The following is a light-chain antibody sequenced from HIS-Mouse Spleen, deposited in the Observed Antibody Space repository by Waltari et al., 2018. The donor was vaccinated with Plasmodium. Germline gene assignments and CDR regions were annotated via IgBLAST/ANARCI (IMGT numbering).Light chain of an antibody. CDR2: DAS. V-gene: IGKV3-11*01. CDR3: QQRSNWPRVLT. Sequence: IVITQSPATLSVSPGERATPSCRASQSVSSYLAWYQQKPGQAPRLLIYDASNRATGIPARFSGSGSGTDFTLTISSLEPEDFAVYYCQQRSNWPRVLTFGGGTKVEIK. CDR1: QSVSSY. J-gene: IGKJ4*01.